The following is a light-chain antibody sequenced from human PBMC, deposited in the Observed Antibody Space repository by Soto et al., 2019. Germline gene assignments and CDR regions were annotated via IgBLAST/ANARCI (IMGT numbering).Light chain of an antibody. CDR3: QTWSTDIRV. Sequence: QSVLTQPPSASASLGASVKLTCTLSSGHNSYAIAWHQQQPEKGPRYLMKLNSDGSHSKGDGIPDRFSGSSSGAERYLTISILQSEDEADYYCQTWSTDIRVFGGGTQLTVL. J-gene: IGLJ3*02. CDR1: SGHNSYA. V-gene: IGLV4-69*01. CDR2: LNSDGSH.